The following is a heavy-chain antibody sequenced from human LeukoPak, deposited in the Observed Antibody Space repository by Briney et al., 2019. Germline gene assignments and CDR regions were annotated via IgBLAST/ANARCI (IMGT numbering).Heavy chain of an antibody. CDR3: ARPALYCSSTVCPPYMDV. D-gene: IGHD2-2*01. CDR1: GYSFTTYW. V-gene: IGHV5-51*01. CDR2: IYPGDSDT. J-gene: IGHJ6*03. Sequence: GESLKISCKASGYSFTTYWFGWVRQMPGKGLEWMGIIYPGDSDTKYNAPFQGQVTISADKSISTAYLQWGSLKASDTATYYCARPALYCSSTVCPPYMDVWGKGTTVTVSS.